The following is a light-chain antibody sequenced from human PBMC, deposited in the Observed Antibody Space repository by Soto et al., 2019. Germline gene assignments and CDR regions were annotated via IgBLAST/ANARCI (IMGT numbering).Light chain of an antibody. J-gene: IGKJ5*01. CDR1: QSISVY. V-gene: IGKV1-39*01. Sequence: DIQLTQSPSSLSASVGDRVTIACRTSQSISVYLNWYQQKPGKAPKLLIYAASTLQSGVPSRFSGSGSGTDFTLTIGSLQPGDFATYYCQQSYTSPITFGQGTRLEIK. CDR3: QQSYTSPIT. CDR2: AAS.